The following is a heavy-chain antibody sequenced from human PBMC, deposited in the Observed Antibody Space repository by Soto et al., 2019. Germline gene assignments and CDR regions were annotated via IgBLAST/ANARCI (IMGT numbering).Heavy chain of an antibody. D-gene: IGHD2-15*01. Sequence: PSETLSLTCTVSGGSISSGGYYWSWIRQHPGKGLEWIGYIYYSGSTYYNPSLKSRVTISVDTSKNQFSLKLSSVTAADTAVYYCARGTDILGYCSGGSCYPNWFDPWGQGTLVTVSS. CDR1: GGSISSGGYY. CDR3: ARGTDILGYCSGGSCYPNWFDP. V-gene: IGHV4-31*03. J-gene: IGHJ5*02. CDR2: IYYSGST.